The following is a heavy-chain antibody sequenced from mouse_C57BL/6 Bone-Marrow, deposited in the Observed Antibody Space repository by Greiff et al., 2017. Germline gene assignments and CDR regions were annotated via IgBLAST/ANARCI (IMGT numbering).Heavy chain of an antibody. CDR2: ISSGGDYI. Sequence: EVKLVESGEGLVKPGGSLKLSCAASGFTFSSYAMSWVRQTPEKRLEWVAYISSGGDYIYYADTVKGRFTISRDNARNTLYLQMSSLKSEDTAMYYCTRDISLAWFAYWGQGTLVTVSA. CDR3: TRDISLAWFAY. V-gene: IGHV5-9-1*02. CDR1: GFTFSSYA. D-gene: IGHD1-3*01. J-gene: IGHJ3*01.